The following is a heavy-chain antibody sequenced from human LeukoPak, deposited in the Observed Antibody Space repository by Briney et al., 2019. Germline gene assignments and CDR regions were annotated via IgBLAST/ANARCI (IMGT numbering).Heavy chain of an antibody. CDR3: AREGSLDSSSWYRTSYYYYYYGMDV. V-gene: IGHV3-30-3*01. D-gene: IGHD6-13*01. Sequence: GGSLRLSCAASGFTFSSYAMHWVRQAPGKGLEWVAVISYDGSNKYYADSVKGRFTISRDNSKNTLYLQMNSLRAEDTAVYYCAREGSLDSSSWYRTSYYYYYYGMDVWGQGTTVTVSS. CDR1: GFTFSSYA. J-gene: IGHJ6*02. CDR2: ISYDGSNK.